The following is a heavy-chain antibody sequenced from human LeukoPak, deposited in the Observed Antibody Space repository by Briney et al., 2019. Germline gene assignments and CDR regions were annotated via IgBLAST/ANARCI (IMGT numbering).Heavy chain of an antibody. Sequence: ASVKVSCKASGYTFTGYYMHWVRQAPGQGLEWMGWINPNSGGTNYAQKFQGRVTMTRDTSISTAYMELSRLRSDDTAVYYCARDPLSIVVGPAAMGLDYWGQGTLVTVSS. CDR3: ARDPLSIVVGPAAMGLDY. D-gene: IGHD2-2*01. J-gene: IGHJ4*02. CDR2: INPNSGGT. V-gene: IGHV1-2*02. CDR1: GYTFTGYY.